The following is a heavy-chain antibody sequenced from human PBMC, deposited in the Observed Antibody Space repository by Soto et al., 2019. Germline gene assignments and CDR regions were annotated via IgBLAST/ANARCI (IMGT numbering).Heavy chain of an antibody. V-gene: IGHV4-34*01. CDR2: INHSGST. CDR1: GGSFSSYY. CDR3: ARSQGPVWTTVVTSFDY. J-gene: IGHJ4*02. D-gene: IGHD4-17*01. Sequence: SETLSLTCAVYGGSFSSYYWSWIRQPPGKGLEWIGGINHSGSTNYNPSLKSRVTISVDTSKNQFSLKLSSVTAADTAVYYCARSQGPVWTTVVTSFDYWGQGTLVPVSS.